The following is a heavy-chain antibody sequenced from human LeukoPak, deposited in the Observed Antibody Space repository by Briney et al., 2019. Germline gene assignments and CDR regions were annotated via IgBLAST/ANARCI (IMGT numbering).Heavy chain of an antibody. CDR2: ISAYNGNT. CDR3: ARDPKGFYGDYDDPYFAY. Sequence: GGSLRLSCAASGFTFTSYGISWVRQAPGQGLEWMGWISAYNGNTNYAQKLQGRVTMTTDTSTSTAYMELRSLRSDDTAVYYCARDPKGFYGDYDDPYFAYWGQGTLVTVSS. V-gene: IGHV1-18*01. J-gene: IGHJ4*02. CDR1: GFTFTSYG. D-gene: IGHD4-17*01.